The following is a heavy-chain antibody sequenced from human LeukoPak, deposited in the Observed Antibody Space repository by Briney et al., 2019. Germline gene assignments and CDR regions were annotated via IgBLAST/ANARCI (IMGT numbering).Heavy chain of an antibody. J-gene: IGHJ3*02. Sequence: PGGSLRLSCAASGFTFDDYAMHWVRQAPGKGLEWVSGISWNSGSIGYADSVKGRFTISRDNAKSSLYLQMNSLRAEDTALYYCAKDLRWLFNDAFDIWGQGTMVTVSS. CDR2: ISWNSGSI. CDR1: GFTFDDYA. V-gene: IGHV3-9*01. D-gene: IGHD3-22*01. CDR3: AKDLRWLFNDAFDI.